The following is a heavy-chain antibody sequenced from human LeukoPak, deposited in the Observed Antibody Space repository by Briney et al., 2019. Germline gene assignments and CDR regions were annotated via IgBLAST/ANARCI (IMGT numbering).Heavy chain of an antibody. CDR1: GGSFSGYY. Sequence: SETLSLTCAVYGGSFSGYYWSWIRQPPGKGLEWIGEIDHSGSTNYNPSLKSRVTISVDTSKNQFSLKLSSATAADTAVYYCAREHGIVVRAAIVGGYFDYWGQGTLVTVSS. J-gene: IGHJ4*02. V-gene: IGHV4-34*01. CDR2: IDHSGST. CDR3: AREHGIVVRAAIVGGYFDY. D-gene: IGHD2-2*02.